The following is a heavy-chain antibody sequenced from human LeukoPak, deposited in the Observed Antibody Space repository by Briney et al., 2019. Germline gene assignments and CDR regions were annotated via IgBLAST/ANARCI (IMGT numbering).Heavy chain of an antibody. D-gene: IGHD3-10*01. CDR2: ISYDGSNK. Sequence: GGSLRLSCAASGFTFSSYGMHWVRQAPGKGLEWVAVISYDGSNKYYADSVKGRFTLSRDNSKNTLYLQMTSLRAEDSAVYYCAKGRWFGELLGIDYWGQGTLVTVSS. J-gene: IGHJ4*02. V-gene: IGHV3-30*18. CDR3: AKGRWFGELLGIDY. CDR1: GFTFSSYG.